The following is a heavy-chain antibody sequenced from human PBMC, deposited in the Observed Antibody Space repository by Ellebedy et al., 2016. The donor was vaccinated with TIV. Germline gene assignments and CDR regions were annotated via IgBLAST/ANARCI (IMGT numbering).Heavy chain of an antibody. CDR2: ISSNEVDT. V-gene: IGHV3-30-3*01. J-gene: IGHJ4*02. CDR3: ARDSSGGPGPSSYGSDY. Sequence: GGSLRLXXAASGFTFNIYDMHWVRQAPGKGLEWVALISSNEVDTYYADSVRGRFTISRDTSKNTLYLQIDSLRPEDTAVYFCARDSSGGPGPSSYGSDYWGRGILVSVSS. CDR1: GFTFNIYD. D-gene: IGHD5-18*01.